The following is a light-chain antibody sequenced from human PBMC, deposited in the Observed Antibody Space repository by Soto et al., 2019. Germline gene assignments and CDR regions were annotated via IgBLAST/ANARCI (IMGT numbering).Light chain of an antibody. V-gene: IGKV3-15*01. J-gene: IGKJ2*01. CDR3: QQYNDWPPKFT. Sequence: EIVMTQSPATLSVSPGERATLSSRASQSVSSNLAWYHQKPGQAPRLLIYGASTRATGIPARFSGSGSGTEFTLTISSLQSEDFAVYYCQQYNDWPPKFTFGQGTNLEIK. CDR2: GAS. CDR1: QSVSSN.